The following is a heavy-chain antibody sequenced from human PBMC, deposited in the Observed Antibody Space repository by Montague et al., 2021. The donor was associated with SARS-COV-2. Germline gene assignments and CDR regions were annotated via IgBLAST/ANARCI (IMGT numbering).Heavy chain of an antibody. CDR1: GGSISSSNYY. D-gene: IGHD5-12*01. Sequence: SETLSLTCTVSGGSISSSNYYWDWIRQPPGKGLEWIGSIYDSGSTYYTPSLKSRVTISMDTSKNHFSLKLSSVTAADTAVYYCARRGRKLLPVATTIGGFDIGGQGTMVTVSS. V-gene: IGHV4-39*02. CDR3: ARRGRKLLPVATTIGGFDI. CDR2: IYDSGST. J-gene: IGHJ3*02.